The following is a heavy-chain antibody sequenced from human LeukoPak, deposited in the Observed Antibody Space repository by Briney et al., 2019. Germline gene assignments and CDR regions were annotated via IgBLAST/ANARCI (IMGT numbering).Heavy chain of an antibody. V-gene: IGHV3-66*01. CDR2: IYSGGST. J-gene: IGHJ3*02. Sequence: GGSLRLSCAASGFTVSSNYMSWVRQAPGEGLEWVSVIYSGGSTYFADSVKGRFIISRDNSKNTLYLQMNSLRAEDTAVYYCAKRLADADAFDIWGQGTMVTVSS. CDR3: AKRLADADAFDI. CDR1: GFTVSSNY.